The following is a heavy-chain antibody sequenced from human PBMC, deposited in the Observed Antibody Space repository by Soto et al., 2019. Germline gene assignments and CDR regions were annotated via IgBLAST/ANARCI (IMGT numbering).Heavy chain of an antibody. Sequence: GGSLRLSCAASGFIFSNYWMTWVRQAPGKGLEWVANIKRDGSEKDYVGSVKGRFTISRDNAKNSLYLQMNSLRAEDTAVYYCGRVCGGDCGGAFDFWGQGTMVTV. CDR2: IKRDGSEK. D-gene: IGHD2-21*02. V-gene: IGHV3-7*03. CDR3: GRVCGGDCGGAFDF. J-gene: IGHJ3*01. CDR1: GFIFSNYW.